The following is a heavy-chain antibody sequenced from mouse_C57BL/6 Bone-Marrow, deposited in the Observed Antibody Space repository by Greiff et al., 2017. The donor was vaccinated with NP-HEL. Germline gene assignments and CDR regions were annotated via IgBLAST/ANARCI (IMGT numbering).Heavy chain of an antibody. J-gene: IGHJ3*01. CDR3: ASSSYV. Sequence: EVQLQQSGPELVKPGASVKISCKASGYTFTDYYMNWVKQSHGKSLEWIGDINPNNGGTSYNQKFKGKATLTVDKSSSTAYMELRSLTSEDSAVYNCASSSYVWGKGTLVTVSA. CDR2: INPNNGGT. D-gene: IGHD1-1*01. V-gene: IGHV1-26*01. CDR1: GYTFTDYY.